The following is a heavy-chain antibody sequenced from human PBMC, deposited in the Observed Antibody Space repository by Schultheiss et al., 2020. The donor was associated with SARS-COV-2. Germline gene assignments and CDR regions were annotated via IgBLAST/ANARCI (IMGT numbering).Heavy chain of an antibody. V-gene: IGHV1-58*02. D-gene: IGHD3-16*01. J-gene: IGHJ6*02. Sequence: SVKVSCKASGFTFTSSAMQWVRQARGQRLEWIGWIVVGSGNTNYAQKFQERVTITRDMSTSTAYMELSSLRSEDTAVYYCAIPWGRGYPEAYYYYGLDLWGQGTTVTVSS. CDR1: GFTFTSSA. CDR2: IVVGSGNT. CDR3: AIPWGRGYPEAYYYYGLDL.